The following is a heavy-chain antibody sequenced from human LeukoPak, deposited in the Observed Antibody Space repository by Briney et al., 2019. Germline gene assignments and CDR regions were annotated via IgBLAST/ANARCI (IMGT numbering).Heavy chain of an antibody. CDR1: GFTLSSYW. CDR2: INSDGSGT. Sequence: GGSLRLSCAASGFTLSSYWMRWVRQDPGKGLVWVSRINSDGSGTTYADSVKGRFTISRDNAKNTLYLQMNSLRAEDTAVYYCARGTGYGVFDYWGQGTLVTVSS. CDR3: ARGTGYGVFDY. J-gene: IGHJ4*02. D-gene: IGHD1-14*01. V-gene: IGHV3-74*01.